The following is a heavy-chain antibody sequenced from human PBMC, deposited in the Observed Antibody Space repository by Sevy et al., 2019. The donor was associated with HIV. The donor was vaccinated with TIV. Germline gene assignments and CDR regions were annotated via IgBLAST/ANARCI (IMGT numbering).Heavy chain of an antibody. Sequence: GESLKISCKGSGYTFTSYWIGWVRQMPGKGLEWMGIIYPGDSDIRYSPSFQGQVPISADKSINTAFLKWSSRKASDTAIYYGTRCRGDGYNEFDYWGQGTLVTVSS. D-gene: IGHD5-12*01. CDR2: IYPGDSDI. CDR1: GYTFTSYW. V-gene: IGHV5-51*01. CDR3: TRCRGDGYNEFDY. J-gene: IGHJ4*02.